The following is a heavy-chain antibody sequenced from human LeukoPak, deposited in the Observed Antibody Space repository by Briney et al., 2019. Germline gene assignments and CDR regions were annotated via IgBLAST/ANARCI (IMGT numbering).Heavy chain of an antibody. D-gene: IGHD2-8*01. CDR1: GFPCSDFS. CDR3: AKQSYARSLGE. J-gene: IGHJ4*02. V-gene: IGHV3-23*01. CDR2: TNSGGTST. Sequence: GGSLRLSCATSGFPCSDFSMSWVRQAPGKGLEWISTTNSGGTSTYYTESVKGRFTIPRDNSKNTLYLQMSSLRVEDTAVYYCAKQSYARSLGEGGPGTLVSVSS.